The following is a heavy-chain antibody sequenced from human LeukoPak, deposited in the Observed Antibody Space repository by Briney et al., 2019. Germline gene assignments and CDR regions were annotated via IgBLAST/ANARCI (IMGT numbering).Heavy chain of an antibody. CDR1: GLTFSSYA. CDR3: AKDTRDSSGYRFDY. V-gene: IGHV3-23*01. J-gene: IGHJ4*02. D-gene: IGHD3-22*01. CDR2: ISGSGGST. Sequence: PGGSLRLSCAASGLTFSSYAMSWVRQAPGKGLEWVSAISGSGGSTYYADSAKGRFTISRDNSKNTVYLQMNSLRAEDTAVYYCAKDTRDSSGYRFDYWGQGTLVTVSS.